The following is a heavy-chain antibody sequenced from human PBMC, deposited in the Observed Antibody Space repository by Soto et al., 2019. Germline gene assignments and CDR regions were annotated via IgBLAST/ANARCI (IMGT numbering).Heavy chain of an antibody. CDR3: AADSGNIVVVVAARDYGMDV. J-gene: IGHJ6*02. Sequence: GASVKVSCKASGLTFTSSAVQWVRQARGQRLEWIGWIVVGSGNTNYAQKFQERVTITRDMSTSTAYMELSSLRSEDTAVYYCAADSGNIVVVVAARDYGMDVWGQGTTVTVSS. CDR1: GLTFTSSA. D-gene: IGHD2-15*01. CDR2: IVVGSGNT. V-gene: IGHV1-58*01.